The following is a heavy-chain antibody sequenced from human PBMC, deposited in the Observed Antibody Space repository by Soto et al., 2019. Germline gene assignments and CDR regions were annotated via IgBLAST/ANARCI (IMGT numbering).Heavy chain of an antibody. D-gene: IGHD3-3*01. V-gene: IGHV3-66*01. Sequence: GGSLRLSCAASEFTFSNYAMSWVRQAPGKGLEWVSVIYSGGSTYYADSVKGRFTISRDNSKNTLYLQMNSLRAEDTAVYYCAGNNYDFWSGYYYFDYWGQGTLVTVSS. CDR2: IYSGGST. J-gene: IGHJ4*02. CDR1: EFTFSNYA. CDR3: AGNNYDFWSGYYYFDY.